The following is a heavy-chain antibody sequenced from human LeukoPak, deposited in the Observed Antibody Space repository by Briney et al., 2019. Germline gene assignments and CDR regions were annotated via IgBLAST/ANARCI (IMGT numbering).Heavy chain of an antibody. V-gene: IGHV3-30*02. CDR2: IRYDGSNK. J-gene: IGHJ4*02. CDR3: AKDSVWFGSSPTGYFDY. CDR1: GFTFSSYG. Sequence: GGSLRLSCAASGFTFSSYGMHWVRQAPGKGLEWVAFIRYDGSNKYYADSVKGRFTISRDNSKNTLYLQMNSLRAEDTAVYYCAKDSVWFGSSPTGYFDYWGLGTLVTVSS. D-gene: IGHD3-10*01.